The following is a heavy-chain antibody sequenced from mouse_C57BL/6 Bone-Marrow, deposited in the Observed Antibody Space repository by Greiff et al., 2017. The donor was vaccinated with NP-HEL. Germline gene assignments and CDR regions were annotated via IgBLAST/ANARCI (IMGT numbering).Heavy chain of an antibody. CDR1: GYSITSGYY. D-gene: IGHD4-1*01. CDR2: ISYDGSN. CDR3: ARDRANWDGSYFDY. V-gene: IGHV3-6*01. J-gene: IGHJ2*01. Sequence: VQLQQSGPGLVKPSQSLSLTCSVTGYSITSGYYWNWIRQFPGNKLEWMGYISYDGSNNYNPSLKNRISITRDTSKNQFFLKLNSVTTEDTATYYCARDRANWDGSYFDYWGQGTTLTVSS.